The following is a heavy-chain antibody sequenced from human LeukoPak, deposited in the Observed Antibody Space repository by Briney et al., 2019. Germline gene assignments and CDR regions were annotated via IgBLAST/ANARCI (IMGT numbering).Heavy chain of an antibody. V-gene: IGHV1-2*02. CDR2: INPNSGGT. CDR1: GYTFTGYY. D-gene: IGHD2-2*01. Sequence: ASVKVSCKASGYTFTGYYMHWVRQAPGQGLEWMGWINPNSGGTNYAQKFQGRVTMTTDTSTSTAYMELRSLRSDDTAVYYCARDREVHLVVPAAKRGMNNWFDPWGQGTLVTVSS. CDR3: ARDREVHLVVPAAKRGMNNWFDP. J-gene: IGHJ5*02.